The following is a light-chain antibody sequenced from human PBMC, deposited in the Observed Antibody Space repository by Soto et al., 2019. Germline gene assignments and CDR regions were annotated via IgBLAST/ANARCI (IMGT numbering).Light chain of an antibody. V-gene: IGKV1-39*01. CDR3: QQSYSTPHT. Sequence: DIEMTQSPSSLSVSVGDSVTINCRTSQSIATYLNWYQQKPGKAPKLLIYAASSLQSGVPSRFSGSGSGTDFTLTISSLQPEDFATYYCQQSYSTPHTFGQGTKLEIK. J-gene: IGKJ2*01. CDR1: QSIATY. CDR2: AAS.